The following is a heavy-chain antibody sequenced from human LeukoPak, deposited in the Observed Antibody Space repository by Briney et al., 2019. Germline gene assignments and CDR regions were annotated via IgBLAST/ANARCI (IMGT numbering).Heavy chain of an antibody. CDR1: GGSISSYY. J-gene: IGHJ6*03. CDR2: IYTSGST. D-gene: IGHD3-22*01. V-gene: IGHV4-4*07. Sequence: SETLSLTCTVSGGSISSYYWSWIRQPAGKGLVWIGRIYTSGSTNYNPSLKSRVTISVDKSKNQFSLKLNSVTAADTAVYYCASGAYYYDSSGITSYYYYMDVWGKGTTVTVSS. CDR3: ASGAYYYDSSGITSYYYYMDV.